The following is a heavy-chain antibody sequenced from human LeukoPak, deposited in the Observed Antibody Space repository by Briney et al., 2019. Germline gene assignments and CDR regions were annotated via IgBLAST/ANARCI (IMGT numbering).Heavy chain of an antibody. D-gene: IGHD2-2*01. CDR1: GGSFSGYY. J-gene: IGHJ3*02. V-gene: IGHV4-34*01. Sequence: SETLSLTCAVYGGSFSGYYWSWIRQPPGKGLEWIGEINHSGSTNYNPSLKSRVTISVDTSKNQFSLKLSSVTAADTAVYYCARDQLPTKSAFDIWGQGTMVTVSS. CDR2: INHSGST. CDR3: ARDQLPTKSAFDI.